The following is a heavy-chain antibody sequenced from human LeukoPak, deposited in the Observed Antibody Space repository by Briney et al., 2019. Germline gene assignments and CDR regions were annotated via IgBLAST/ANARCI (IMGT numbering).Heavy chain of an antibody. D-gene: IGHD4/OR15-4a*01. V-gene: IGHV3-74*01. CDR2: INSDGSST. CDR1: GFTFSSYW. CDR3: ARDLYGDYFDY. Sequence: PGGSLRLSCAASGFTFSSYWMHWIRQAPGKGLVWVSRINSDGSSTRYADSVKGRFTISRDNAKNTLYLQMNSLRAEDTAVYYCARDLYGDYFDYWGQGTLVTVSS. J-gene: IGHJ4*02.